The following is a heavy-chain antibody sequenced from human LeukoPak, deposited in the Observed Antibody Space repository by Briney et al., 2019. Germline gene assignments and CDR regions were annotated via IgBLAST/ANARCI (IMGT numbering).Heavy chain of an antibody. D-gene: IGHD6-13*01. V-gene: IGHV1-69*01. J-gene: IGHJ6*02. CDR2: IIPIFGTA. Sequence: ASVKVSCKASGGTFSSYAISWVRQAPGQGLEWMGGIIPIFGTANYAQKFQGRVMITADESTSTAYMELSSLRSEDTAVYYCARGTRRVSPHMDVWGQGTTVTVSS. CDR3: ARGTRRVSPHMDV. CDR1: GGTFSSYA.